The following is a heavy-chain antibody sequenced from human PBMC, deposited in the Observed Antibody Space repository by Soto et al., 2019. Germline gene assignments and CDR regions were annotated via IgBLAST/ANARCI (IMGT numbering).Heavy chain of an antibody. J-gene: IGHJ6*02. CDR1: GYSFTSYW. D-gene: IGHD6-13*01. CDR3: ARTAAAGKYYYGVDV. CDR2: IYPGDSGT. V-gene: IGHV5-51*01. Sequence: PGESLKISCKGSGYSFTSYWIGWVRQMPGKGLEWMGIIYPGDSGTRYSPSFQGQVTISADKSISTAYLQWSSLEASDTAIYYCARTAAAGKYYYGVDVWGQGTTVTVSS.